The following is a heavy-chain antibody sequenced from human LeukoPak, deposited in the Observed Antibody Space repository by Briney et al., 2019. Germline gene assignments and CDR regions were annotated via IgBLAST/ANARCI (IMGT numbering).Heavy chain of an antibody. CDR2: IKQDESEK. D-gene: IGHD5-18*01. CDR3: AKASRFGYSYGPREYFYYMDV. V-gene: IGHV3-7*01. Sequence: GGSLRLSCAASGFTFSSYWMSWVRQAPGKGLEWVANIKQDESEKYYVDSVKGRFTISRDNAKNSLFLQMNSLRAEDTAVYYCAKASRFGYSYGPREYFYYMDVWGKGTTVTISS. J-gene: IGHJ6*03. CDR1: GFTFSSYW.